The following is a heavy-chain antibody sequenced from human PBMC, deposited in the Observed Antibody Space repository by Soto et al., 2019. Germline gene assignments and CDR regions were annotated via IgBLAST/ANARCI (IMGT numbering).Heavy chain of an antibody. V-gene: IGHV4-34*01. Sequence: SETLSLTCAVYGGSFSGYYWSWIRQPPGKGLEWIGEINHSGSTNYNPSLKSRATISVDTSKNQFSLKLSSVTAADTAVYYCASPYFSSGWAFDYWGQGTLVTVSS. D-gene: IGHD6-19*01. CDR2: INHSGST. J-gene: IGHJ4*02. CDR1: GGSFSGYY. CDR3: ASPYFSSGWAFDY.